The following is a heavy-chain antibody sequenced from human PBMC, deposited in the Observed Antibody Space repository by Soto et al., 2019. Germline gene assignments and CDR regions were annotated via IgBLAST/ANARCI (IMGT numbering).Heavy chain of an antibody. D-gene: IGHD2-15*01. CDR3: TRLNTPLS. Sequence: GGSLRLSCAASGFTFSGSAMHWVRQASGKGLEWAGRIRSKANSYATAYAASVKGRFTISRDDSKNTAYLQMNSLKTEDTAVYYCTRLNTPLSWGQGTLVTVSS. J-gene: IGHJ5*02. CDR1: GFTFSGSA. V-gene: IGHV3-73*01. CDR2: IRSKANSYAT.